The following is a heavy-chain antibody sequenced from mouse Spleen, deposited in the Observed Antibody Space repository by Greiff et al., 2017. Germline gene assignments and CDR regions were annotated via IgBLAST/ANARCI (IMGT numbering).Heavy chain of an antibody. CDR2: ISYDGSN. D-gene: IGHD2-1*01. J-gene: IGHJ1*01. CDR3: ANYFGWYFDV. V-gene: IGHV3-6*01. Sequence: EVQLQESGPGLVKPSQSLSLTCSVPGYSITSGYYWNWIRQFPGNKLEWMGYISYDGSNNYNPSLKNRISITRDTSKNQFFLKLNSVTTEDTATYYCANYFGWYFDVWGAGTTVTVSS. CDR1: GYSITSGYY.